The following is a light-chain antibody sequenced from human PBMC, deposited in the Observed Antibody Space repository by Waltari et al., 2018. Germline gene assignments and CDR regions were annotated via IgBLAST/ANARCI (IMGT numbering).Light chain of an antibody. CDR1: QSVGRF. V-gene: IGKV3-20*01. CDR2: HAS. Sequence: EIVLTQSPSTLSLSPGERATLSCRASQSVGRFLAWYQQKPGQAPRLLIYHASIRATGIPDRFSGSGSGTDFSLTISGLEPEDFAVYYCQKYVSLPATFGQGTKVEIK. J-gene: IGKJ1*01. CDR3: QKYVSLPAT.